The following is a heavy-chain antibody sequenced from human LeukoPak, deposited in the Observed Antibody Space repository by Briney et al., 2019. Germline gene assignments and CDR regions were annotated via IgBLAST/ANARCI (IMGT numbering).Heavy chain of an antibody. CDR1: GFTFSSYA. D-gene: IGHD2-15*01. J-gene: IGHJ4*02. CDR3: ARAQYCSGGSCSFDY. Sequence: GGSLRLSCEASGFTFSSYAVSWVRQAPGKGLEWVSHITTSGSTKYYADSVKGRFTISRDNAKKSLYLQMNSLRAEDTAVYYCARAQYCSGGSCSFDYWGQGTLVTVSS. CDR2: ITTSGSTK. V-gene: IGHV3-48*03.